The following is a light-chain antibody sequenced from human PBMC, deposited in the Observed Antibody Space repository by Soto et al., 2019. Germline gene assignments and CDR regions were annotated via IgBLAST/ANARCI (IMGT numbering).Light chain of an antibody. J-gene: IGKJ5*01. Sequence: IVMTQSPATLSVSPGESAALSCRASQSVSNNVAWYEQKPGQAPRLLIYGGSTRATDIPVRFSGSGSGTELNLTISRLQSEDFAVYYCQKYNNWPLTFGQGTRLEIK. CDR3: QKYNNWPLT. V-gene: IGKV3-15*01. CDR1: QSVSNN. CDR2: GGS.